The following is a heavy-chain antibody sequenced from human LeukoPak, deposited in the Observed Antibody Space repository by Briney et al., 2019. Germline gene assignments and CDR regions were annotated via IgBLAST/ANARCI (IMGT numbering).Heavy chain of an antibody. J-gene: IGHJ5*02. CDR3: ARGAYYYDSSGPLAP. CDR1: GYTFTGYY. Sequence: SVKVSCKASGYTFTGYYMHWVRQAPGQGLEWMGWINPNSGGTNYAQKFQGRVTMTRDTSISTAYMELSRLRSDDTAVYYCARGAYYYDSSGPLAPWGQGTLVTVSS. V-gene: IGHV1-2*02. D-gene: IGHD3-22*01. CDR2: INPNSGGT.